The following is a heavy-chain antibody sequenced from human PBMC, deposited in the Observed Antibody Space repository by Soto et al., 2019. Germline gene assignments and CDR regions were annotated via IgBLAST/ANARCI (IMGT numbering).Heavy chain of an antibody. Sequence: GGSLRLSCAASGFTFSNAWMNWVRQAPGKGLEWVGRIKSKTDGGTTDYAAPVKGRFTISRDDSKTTLYLQMNSPKTEDIAVYYCTTDPVTMIVVVPSSGWGQGTLVTVSS. CDR2: IKSKTDGGTT. D-gene: IGHD3-22*01. CDR1: GFTFSNAW. CDR3: TTDPVTMIVVVPSSG. J-gene: IGHJ4*02. V-gene: IGHV3-15*07.